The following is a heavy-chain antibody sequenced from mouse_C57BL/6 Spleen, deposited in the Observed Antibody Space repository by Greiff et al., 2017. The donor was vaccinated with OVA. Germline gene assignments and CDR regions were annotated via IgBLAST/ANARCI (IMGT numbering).Heavy chain of an antibody. Sequence: VQLQQSGGDLVKPGGSLKLSCAASGFTFSSYGMSWVRQTPDKRLEWVATISSGGSYTYYPDSVKGRFTISRDNAKNTLYLQMSSLKSEDTAMYYCARHSYSNYAMDYWGQGTSVTVSS. V-gene: IGHV5-6*01. J-gene: IGHJ4*01. D-gene: IGHD2-5*01. CDR3: ARHSYSNYAMDY. CDR1: GFTFSSYG. CDR2: ISSGGSYT.